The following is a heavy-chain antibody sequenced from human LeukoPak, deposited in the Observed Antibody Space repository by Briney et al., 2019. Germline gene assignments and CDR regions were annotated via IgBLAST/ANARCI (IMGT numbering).Heavy chain of an antibody. CDR3: ARVVPMYSSDWYDDY. Sequence: PSETLSLTCTLSGVYISIRRYYWGWIRQPPGKGLEWIGTIYYSGSTYYNPSLKSRVTISVDTSKNQFSLKLSSVTAADTAVYYCARVVPMYSSDWYDDYWGQGTLVTVSS. J-gene: IGHJ4*02. CDR2: IYYSGST. D-gene: IGHD6-19*01. CDR1: GVYISIRRYY. V-gene: IGHV4-39*01.